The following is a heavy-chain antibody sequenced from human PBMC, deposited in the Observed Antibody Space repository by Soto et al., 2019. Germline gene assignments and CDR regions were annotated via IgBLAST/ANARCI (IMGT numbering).Heavy chain of an antibody. D-gene: IGHD3-22*01. CDR1: GNSISTTNW. CDR2: IYHSGST. CDR3: ARDVGYHYDGSPSGQFDF. J-gene: IGHJ4*02. V-gene: IGHV4-4*02. Sequence: SETLSLTCVVSGNSISTTNWWSWVRQSPGKGLEWNGEIYHSGSTNYNPSLKSRVTISVDKSKNQFSLKLSSVTAADTAVYYCARDVGYHYDGSPSGQFDFWGQGTLVTVSS.